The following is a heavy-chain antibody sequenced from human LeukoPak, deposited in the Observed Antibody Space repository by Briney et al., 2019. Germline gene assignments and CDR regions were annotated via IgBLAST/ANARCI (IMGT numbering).Heavy chain of an antibody. D-gene: IGHD4-11*01. Sequence: GGSLRLSCAASGFTFSDYYMSWIRQAPGKGLEWISYMSSSGSTIYYADSVKGRFTISRDNAKNSLYLQMNSLRAEDTAVYYCASTTVRGLAFDIWGQGTMVTVSS. CDR2: MSSSGSTI. CDR3: ASTTVRGLAFDI. CDR1: GFTFSDYY. V-gene: IGHV3-11*04. J-gene: IGHJ3*02.